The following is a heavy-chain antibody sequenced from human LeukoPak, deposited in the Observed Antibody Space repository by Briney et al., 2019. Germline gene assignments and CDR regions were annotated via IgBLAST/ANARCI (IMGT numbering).Heavy chain of an antibody. CDR2: ISWNSGSI. V-gene: IGHV3-9*01. CDR3: AKDDDMRGVFDY. D-gene: IGHD3-10*01. Sequence: GGSLRLSCAASGFTFDDYAMHWVRQAPGKGLEWVSGISWNSGSIGYADSVKGRFTISRDNAKNSLYLQMNSLRAEDTALYYCAKDDDMRGVFDYWGQGTLVTVPS. CDR1: GFTFDDYA. J-gene: IGHJ4*02.